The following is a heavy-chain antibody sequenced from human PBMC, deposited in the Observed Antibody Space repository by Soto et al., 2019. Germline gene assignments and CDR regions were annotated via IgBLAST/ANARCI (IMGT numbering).Heavy chain of an antibody. J-gene: IGHJ4*02. D-gene: IGHD3-3*01. V-gene: IGHV1-18*01. CDR3: AREAYYDFWSGYYLPHYFDY. Sequence: PSVKVSCKASGYTFTSYGISWVRQAPGQGLEWMGWISAYNGNTNYAQKLQGRVTMTTDTSTSTAYMELRSLRSDDTAVYYCAREAYYDFWSGYYLPHYFDYWGQGTLVTVSS. CDR1: GYTFTSYG. CDR2: ISAYNGNT.